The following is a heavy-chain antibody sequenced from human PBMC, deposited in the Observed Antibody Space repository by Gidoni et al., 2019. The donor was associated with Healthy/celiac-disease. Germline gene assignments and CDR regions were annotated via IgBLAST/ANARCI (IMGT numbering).Heavy chain of an antibody. CDR3: ARGHDSSGYYVDAFDI. CDR2: IWYDGSNK. Sequence: QVQLVESGGGVVQPWRSLRLSCAASGFTFSSYGMHWVRQAPGKGLEWVAVIWYDGSNKYYADSVKGRFTISRDNSKNTLYLQMNSLRAEDTAVYYCARGHDSSGYYVDAFDIWGQGTMVTVSS. V-gene: IGHV3-33*01. CDR1: GFTFSSYG. D-gene: IGHD3-22*01. J-gene: IGHJ3*02.